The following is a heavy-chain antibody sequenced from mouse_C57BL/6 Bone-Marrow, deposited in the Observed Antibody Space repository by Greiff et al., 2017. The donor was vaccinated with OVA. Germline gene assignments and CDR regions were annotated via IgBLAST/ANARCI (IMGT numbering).Heavy chain of an antibody. CDR1: GYAFSSSW. V-gene: IGHV1-82*01. Sequence: VQLQQSGPELVKPGASVKISCKASGYAFSSSWMNWVKQRPGKGLEWIGRIYPGDGDTNYNGKFKGKATLTADKSSSTAYRQLSSLTSEDSAVYFCARGHDGYYGWYFDVWGTGTTVTVSS. CDR3: ARGHDGYYGWYFDV. J-gene: IGHJ1*03. CDR2: IYPGDGDT. D-gene: IGHD2-3*01.